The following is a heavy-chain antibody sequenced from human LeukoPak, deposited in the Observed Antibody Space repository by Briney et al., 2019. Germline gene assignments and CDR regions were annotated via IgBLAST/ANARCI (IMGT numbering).Heavy chain of an antibody. CDR1: KFTFSSYA. V-gene: IGHV3-48*02. Sequence: GGSLRLSCAASKFTFSSYAMSWVRQAPGKGLEWVSYITADSGTTYYADSVKGRFTISRDNAKNSLYLQMNSLRDEDTAVYYCASRDYFDYWGQGTLVTVSS. CDR3: ASRDYFDY. CDR2: ITADSGTT. J-gene: IGHJ4*02.